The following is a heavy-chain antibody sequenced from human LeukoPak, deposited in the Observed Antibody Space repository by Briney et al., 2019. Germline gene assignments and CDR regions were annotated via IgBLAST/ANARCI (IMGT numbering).Heavy chain of an antibody. J-gene: IGHJ3*02. CDR3: AREYPMTTPVGDAFDI. CDR1: GFTFSSYA. V-gene: IGHV3-23*01. Sequence: GGSLRLSCAASGFTFSSYAMSWVRQAPGKGLEWVSAISGSGGNTYYIDSVKGRFTISRDNSKNTLDLQMNSLRAEDTAVYYCAREYPMTTPVGDAFDIWGQGTMVTVSS. CDR2: ISGSGGNT. D-gene: IGHD2-15*01.